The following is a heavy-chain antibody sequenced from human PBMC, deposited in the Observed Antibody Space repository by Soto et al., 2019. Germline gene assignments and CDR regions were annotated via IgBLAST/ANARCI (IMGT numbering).Heavy chain of an antibody. V-gene: IGHV1-2*04. Sequence: QVQLVQSGAEVKKPGASVKVSCKASGYTFTGYYMHWVRQAPGQGLEWMGWINPNSGGTNYAQKFQGWVTMTRDTSLSTAYMELSRLRSDDTAVYYCARGLRFLEWLSYYYYYYGMDVWGQGTTVTVSS. CDR3: ARGLRFLEWLSYYYYYYGMDV. CDR2: INPNSGGT. D-gene: IGHD3-3*01. J-gene: IGHJ6*02. CDR1: GYTFTGYY.